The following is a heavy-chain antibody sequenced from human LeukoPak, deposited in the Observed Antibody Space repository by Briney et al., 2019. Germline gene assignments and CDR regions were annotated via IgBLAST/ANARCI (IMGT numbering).Heavy chain of an antibody. D-gene: IGHD1-1*01. CDR3: ARDYSGRDWNDGSNWFDP. V-gene: IGHV4-59*01. CDR2: IYYSGST. CDR1: GGSISSYY. Sequence: SQTLSLTCTVSGGSISSYYWSWIRQPPGKGLEWVGYIYYSGSTNYNPSLKSQVTISGVTSKNQFSLKLSSVTAADTAVYYCARDYSGRDWNDGSNWFDPWGQGTLVTVSS. J-gene: IGHJ5*02.